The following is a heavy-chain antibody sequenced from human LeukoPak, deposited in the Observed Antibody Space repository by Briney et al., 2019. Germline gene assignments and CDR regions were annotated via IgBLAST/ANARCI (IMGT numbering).Heavy chain of an antibody. CDR3: AELGITMIGGV. Sequence: AGSRRLSCAASGFTFSGYAMSWVRQAPGKGLEWVSSISSSGGDAAYYADSVKGRFTISRDNAKNSLYLQMNSLRAEDTAVYYCAELGITMIGGVWGKGTTVTISS. D-gene: IGHD3-10*02. CDR1: GFTFSGYA. J-gene: IGHJ6*04. V-gene: IGHV3-23*01. CDR2: ISSSGGDAA.